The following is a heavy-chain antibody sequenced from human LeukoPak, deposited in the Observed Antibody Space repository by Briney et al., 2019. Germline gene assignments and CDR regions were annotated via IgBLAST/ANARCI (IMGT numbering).Heavy chain of an antibody. Sequence: GGSLRLSCAASGFTFSSYSMNWVRQAPGKGLEWVSSISSSSSYIYYADSVKGRFTISRDNAKNSLYLQMNSLRAEDTAVYYCASGIYDFWSGSNDALDIWGQGTMVTVSS. J-gene: IGHJ3*02. CDR3: ASGIYDFWSGSNDALDI. V-gene: IGHV3-21*01. D-gene: IGHD3-3*01. CDR2: ISSSSSYI. CDR1: GFTFSSYS.